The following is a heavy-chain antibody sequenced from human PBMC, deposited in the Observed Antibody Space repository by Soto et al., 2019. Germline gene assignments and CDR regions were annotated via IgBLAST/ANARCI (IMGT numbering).Heavy chain of an antibody. J-gene: IGHJ4*01. CDR2: VSGSGGRT. CDR1: A. D-gene: IGHD6-25*01. V-gene: IGHV3-23*01. Sequence: AVNRVIKNPGKGLEWVAGVSGSGGRTSYADSVKGRFTVSRDNSKNTLYLQMNTLRAEDTAVYFCARKARDGYIPPIDFRGHGTLVTVSS. CDR3: ARKARDGYIPPIDF.